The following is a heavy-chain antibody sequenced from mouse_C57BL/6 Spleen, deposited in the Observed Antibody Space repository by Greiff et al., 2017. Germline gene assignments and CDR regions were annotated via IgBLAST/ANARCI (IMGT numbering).Heavy chain of an antibody. CDR1: GYTFTSYW. D-gene: IGHD2-1*01. Sequence: QVQLQQPGAELVKPGASVKMSCKASGYTFTSYWITWVKQRPGQGLEWIGDIYPGSGSTNYNEKFKSKATLTVDTSSSTAYMQLSSLTSEDSAVYYCARGDGNYFYYAMDYWGQGTSVTVSS. CDR3: ARGDGNYFYYAMDY. J-gene: IGHJ4*01. V-gene: IGHV1-55*01. CDR2: IYPGSGST.